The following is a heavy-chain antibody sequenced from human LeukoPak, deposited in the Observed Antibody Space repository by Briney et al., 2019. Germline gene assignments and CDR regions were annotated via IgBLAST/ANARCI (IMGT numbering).Heavy chain of an antibody. CDR3: ARLGITMVRGVN. CDR2: IYYSGST. J-gene: IGHJ4*02. Sequence: SETLSLTCTVSGGSISSGSYYWGWIRQPPGKGLEWIGSIYYSGSTYYNPSLKSRVTISVDTSKNQFSLKLSSVTAADTAVYYCARLGITMVRGVNWGQGTLVTVSS. V-gene: IGHV4-39*01. D-gene: IGHD3-10*01. CDR1: GGSISSGSYY.